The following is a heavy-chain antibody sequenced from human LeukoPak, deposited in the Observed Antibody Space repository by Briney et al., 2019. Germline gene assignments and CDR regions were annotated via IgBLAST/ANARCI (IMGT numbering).Heavy chain of an antibody. V-gene: IGHV4-59*01. CDR2: IYYSGST. D-gene: IGHD1-26*01. CDR1: GGSISSYY. CDR3: ARDRSRLFDY. Sequence: SETLSLTCTVSGGSISSYYWSWIRQPPGKGLEWIGYIYYSGSTNYNPSLKSRVTISVDTSKNQFSLKLSSVTAADTAVYYCARDRSRLFDYWGQGTLVTVSS. J-gene: IGHJ4*02.